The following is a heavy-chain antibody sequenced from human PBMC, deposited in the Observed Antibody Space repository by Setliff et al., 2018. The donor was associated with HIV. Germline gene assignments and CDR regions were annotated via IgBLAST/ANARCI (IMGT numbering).Heavy chain of an antibody. V-gene: IGHV1-8*02. J-gene: IGHJ3*02. Sequence: ASVKVSCKASGYTFTSYDINWVRQATGQGLEWMGWMNPNSGNTGYAQKFQGRVTMTRNTSISTAYMELRSLRSDDTAMYYCAKGYTWSVVGALDIWGQGTMVTVSS. CDR1: GYTFTSYD. CDR2: MNPNSGNT. CDR3: AKGYTWSVVGALDI. D-gene: IGHD1-26*01.